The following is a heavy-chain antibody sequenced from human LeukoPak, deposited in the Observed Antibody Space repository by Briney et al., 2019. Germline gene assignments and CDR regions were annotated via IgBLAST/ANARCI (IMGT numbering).Heavy chain of an antibody. CDR2: INDVGSDS. V-gene: IGHV3-74*01. Sequence: GGFLRLSCAASGFTFSAYWMHWVRQAPGKGLVWVGRINDVGSDSTYVDSVKGRLTISRDNAKNTLYLQMNNLRAEDTAVYYCAGVKVAGTRSFDYWGQGTLATVSS. D-gene: IGHD6-19*01. CDR3: AGVKVAGTRSFDY. CDR1: GFTFSAYW. J-gene: IGHJ4*02.